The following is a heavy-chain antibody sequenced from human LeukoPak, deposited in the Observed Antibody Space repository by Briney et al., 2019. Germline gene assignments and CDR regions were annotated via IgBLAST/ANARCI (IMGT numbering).Heavy chain of an antibody. CDR1: GLTFSSYA. Sequence: GRSLRLSCAASGLTFSSYAMHWVRQAPGKGLEWVAVISYDGSNKYYADSVKGRFTISRDNSKNTLYLQMNSLRAEDTAVYYCASDDSSGYYDYWGQGTLVTVSS. CDR2: ISYDGSNK. CDR3: ASDDSSGYYDY. D-gene: IGHD3-22*01. J-gene: IGHJ4*02. V-gene: IGHV3-30*04.